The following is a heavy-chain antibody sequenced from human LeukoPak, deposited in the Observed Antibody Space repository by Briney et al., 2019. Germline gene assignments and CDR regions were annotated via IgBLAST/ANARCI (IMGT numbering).Heavy chain of an antibody. D-gene: IGHD3-16*01. CDR2: IYYTGST. CDR1: GGSISTYY. Sequence: SETLSLTCTVSGGSISTYYWGWIRQPPGKGLECIGYIYYTGSTNDNPPLKSRVIISIDTSNNQFSLKLTSVTAADTAVYYCARLVGGTFDFWGQGTTVTVSS. J-gene: IGHJ3*01. CDR3: ARLVGGTFDF. V-gene: IGHV4-59*08.